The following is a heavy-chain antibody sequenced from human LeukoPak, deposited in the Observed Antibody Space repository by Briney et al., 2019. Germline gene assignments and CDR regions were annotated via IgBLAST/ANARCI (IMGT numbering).Heavy chain of an antibody. V-gene: IGHV1-69*13. D-gene: IGHD3-22*01. Sequence: ASVKVSCKASGYTFTSYGISWVRQAPGQGLEWMGGIIPIFGTANYAQKFQGRVTITADESTSTAYMELSSLRSEDTAVYYCSFYYDSSGVDYWGQGTLVTVSS. CDR3: SFYYDSSGVDY. J-gene: IGHJ4*02. CDR1: GYTFTSYG. CDR2: IIPIFGTA.